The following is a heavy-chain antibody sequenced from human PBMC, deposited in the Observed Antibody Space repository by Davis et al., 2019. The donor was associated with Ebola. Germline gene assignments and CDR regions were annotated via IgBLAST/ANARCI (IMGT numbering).Heavy chain of an antibody. CDR2: INHSGST. J-gene: IGHJ4*02. V-gene: IGHV4-34*01. CDR3: AVAYAGNYGYFDI. D-gene: IGHD4-11*01. CDR1: SGSFSDYY. Sequence: SETLSLTCAVYSGSFSDYYWTWIRQPPGKGLEWIGEINHSGSTNYNPSVKSRVTISVDTSKNQVSLRLTSVTAADTAVYYCAVAYAGNYGYFDIWGQGILVTVSS.